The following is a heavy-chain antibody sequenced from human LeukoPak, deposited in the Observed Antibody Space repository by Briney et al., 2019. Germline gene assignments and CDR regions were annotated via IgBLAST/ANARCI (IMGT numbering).Heavy chain of an antibody. Sequence: ASVKVSCKASGYTFTCYYMHWVRQAPGQGLEWMGWINPNSGGTNYAQKFQGRVTMTRDTSISTAYMELSSLRSEDTAAYYCARDYPSSGYSPGGYWGQGTLVTVSS. CDR2: INPNSGGT. V-gene: IGHV1-2*02. CDR1: GYTFTCYY. J-gene: IGHJ4*02. CDR3: ARDYPSSGYSPGGY. D-gene: IGHD3-22*01.